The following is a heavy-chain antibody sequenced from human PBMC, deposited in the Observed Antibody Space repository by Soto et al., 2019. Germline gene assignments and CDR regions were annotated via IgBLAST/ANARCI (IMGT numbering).Heavy chain of an antibody. CDR3: ARSCSSTSCHFDY. CDR1: GYSFTSYW. D-gene: IGHD2-2*01. CDR2: IYPGDSDT. J-gene: IGHJ4*02. Sequence: GESLKISCKGSGYSFTSYWIGWVRQMPGKGLEWMGIIYPGDSDTRYSPSFQGQVTISADKSISTAYLQWSSLKASDPAMYYCARSCSSTSCHFDYWGQGTLVTVSS. V-gene: IGHV5-51*01.